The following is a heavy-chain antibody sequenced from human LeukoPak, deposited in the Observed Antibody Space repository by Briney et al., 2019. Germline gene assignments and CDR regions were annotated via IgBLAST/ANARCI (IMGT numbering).Heavy chain of an antibody. Sequence: PSETLSLTCTVSGGSISSYYWSWIRQPPGKGLEWIGYIYYSGSTNYNPFLKSRVTISVDTSKNQFSLKLSSVTAADTAVYYCARYYYGSGSYPYYYYYGMDVWGQGTTVTVSS. CDR3: ARYYYGSGSYPYYYYYGMDV. J-gene: IGHJ6*02. D-gene: IGHD3-10*01. CDR2: IYYSGST. V-gene: IGHV4-59*01. CDR1: GGSISSYY.